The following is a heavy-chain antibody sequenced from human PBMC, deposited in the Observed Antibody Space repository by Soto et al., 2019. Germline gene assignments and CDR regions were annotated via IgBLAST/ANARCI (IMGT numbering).Heavy chain of an antibody. Sequence: SETLSLTCTVSGGSISSGGYYWSWIRQHPGKGLEWIGYIYYSGSTYYNPSLKSRVTISVDTSKNQFSLKLSSVTAADTAVYYWASGPDLYGDYYFDYWGQGTLVTVSS. J-gene: IGHJ4*02. CDR1: GGSISSGGYY. CDR3: ASGPDLYGDYYFDY. D-gene: IGHD4-17*01. V-gene: IGHV4-31*03. CDR2: IYYSGST.